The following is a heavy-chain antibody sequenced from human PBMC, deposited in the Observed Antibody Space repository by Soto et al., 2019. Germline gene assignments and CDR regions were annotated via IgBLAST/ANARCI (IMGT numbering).Heavy chain of an antibody. V-gene: IGHV1-18*01. Sequence: ASVKVSCKASGYTFTSYGISWVRQAPGQGLEWMGWISAYNGNTNYAQKLQGRVTMTTDTSTSTAYMELRSLRSDDTAVYYCARDAPTSSWYADYYYGMDVWGQGTTVTV. CDR2: ISAYNGNT. D-gene: IGHD6-13*01. J-gene: IGHJ6*02. CDR3: ARDAPTSSWYADYYYGMDV. CDR1: GYTFTSYG.